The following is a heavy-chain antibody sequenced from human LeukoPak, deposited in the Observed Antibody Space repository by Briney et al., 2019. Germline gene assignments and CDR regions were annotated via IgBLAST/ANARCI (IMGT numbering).Heavy chain of an antibody. V-gene: IGHV1-46*01. J-gene: IGHJ3*02. D-gene: IGHD3-10*01. CDR3: ASTHTFYGSAFHDAFDI. CDR1: GYTFTSYY. Sequence: ASVKVSCKASGYTFTSYYMHWVRQAPGQGLEWMGIINPSGGSTSYAQKFQGRVTMTRDTSTSTGYMELSSLRSEDTAVYYCASTHTFYGSAFHDAFDIWGQGTMVTVSS. CDR2: INPSGGST.